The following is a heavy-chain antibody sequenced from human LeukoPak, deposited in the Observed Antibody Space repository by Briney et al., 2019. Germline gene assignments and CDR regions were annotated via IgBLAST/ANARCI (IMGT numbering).Heavy chain of an antibody. D-gene: IGHD3-22*01. CDR3: AKYSSGYYPHFDY. J-gene: IGHJ4*02. Sequence: SETLSLTCTVSGGSISSYYWSWIRQPPGKGLEWIGYIYYSGSTNCNPSLKSRVTISVDTSKNQFSLRLSSVTAADTAVYYCAKYSSGYYPHFDYWGQGILVTVSS. CDR2: IYYSGST. CDR1: GGSISSYY. V-gene: IGHV4-59*01.